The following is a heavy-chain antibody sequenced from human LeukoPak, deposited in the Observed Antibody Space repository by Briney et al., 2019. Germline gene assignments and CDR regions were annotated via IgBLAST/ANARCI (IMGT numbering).Heavy chain of an antibody. CDR1: GGSISSSSYY. Sequence: SETLSLTCTVSGGSISSSSYYWGWIRQPPGKGLEWIGSIYYSGSTYYNPSLKSRVTISVGTSKNQFSLKLSSVTAADTAVYYCARQLNNDGGWSDAFDIWGQGTMVTVSS. CDR3: ARQLNNDGGWSDAFDI. J-gene: IGHJ3*02. V-gene: IGHV4-39*01. CDR2: IYYSGST. D-gene: IGHD4-23*01.